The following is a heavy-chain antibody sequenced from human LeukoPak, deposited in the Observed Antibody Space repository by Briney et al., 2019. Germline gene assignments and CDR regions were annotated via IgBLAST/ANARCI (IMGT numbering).Heavy chain of an antibody. CDR3: ARASRGFLVGKGFDP. CDR1: GYTFTSYG. D-gene: IGHD3-3*01. J-gene: IGHJ5*02. V-gene: IGHV1-18*01. CDR2: ISAYNGNT. Sequence: AASVKVSCKASGYTFTSYGISWVRQAPGQGLEWMGWISAYNGNTNYAQKLRGRITMTTDTSTSTAYMELRSLRSDDTAVYYCARASRGFLVGKGFDPWGQGTLVTVSS.